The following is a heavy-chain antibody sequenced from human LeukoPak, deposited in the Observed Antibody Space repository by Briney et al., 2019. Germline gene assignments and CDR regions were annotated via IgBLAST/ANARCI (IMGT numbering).Heavy chain of an antibody. CDR1: KFNFA. V-gene: IGHV3-23*01. J-gene: IGHJ3*02. D-gene: IGHD5-24*01. CDR2: ISGSGDST. CDR3: AKDSGVGMATTFSILDI. Sequence: SGGSLRLSCVASKFNFAMSWVRQTAGKGLEWVSAISGSGDSTFYRDSVKGRFTISRDNSKNALYLQMNSLRAEDTAVYYCAKDSGVGMATTFSILDIWGQGTMVTVSS.